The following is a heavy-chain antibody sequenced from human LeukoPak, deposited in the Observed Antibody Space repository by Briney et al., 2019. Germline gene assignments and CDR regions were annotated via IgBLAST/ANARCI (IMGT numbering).Heavy chain of an antibody. V-gene: IGHV3-23*01. CDR1: GFTFSSYG. D-gene: IGHD3-10*01. J-gene: IGHJ4*02. CDR3: AKVVKGPMVRGVIDY. Sequence: PGGSLRLSCAASGFTFSSYGMHWVRQAPGKGLEWVSAISGSGGSTYYADSVKGRFTISRDNSKNTLYLQMNSLRAEDTAVYYCAKVVKGPMVRGVIDYWGQGTLVTVSS. CDR2: ISGSGGST.